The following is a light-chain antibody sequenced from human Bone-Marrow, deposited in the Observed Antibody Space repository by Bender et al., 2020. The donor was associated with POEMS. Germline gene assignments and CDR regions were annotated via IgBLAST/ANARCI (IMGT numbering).Light chain of an antibody. CDR1: SSDVGRYNY. CDR2: DVS. Sequence: SALAQPASVSGSPGQSITISCTGTSSDVGRYNYVSWYQQHPGKAPKLMIYDVSNRPSGVSDRFSGSKSGYTASLTISGLQAEDEADYYCSSYVSAGTLVLFGGGTKLTVL. J-gene: IGLJ2*01. CDR3: SSYVSAGTLVL. V-gene: IGLV2-14*01.